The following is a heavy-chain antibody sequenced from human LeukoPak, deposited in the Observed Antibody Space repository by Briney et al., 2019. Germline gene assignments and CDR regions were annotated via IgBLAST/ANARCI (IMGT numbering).Heavy chain of an antibody. D-gene: IGHD1-26*01. Sequence: SLRLSCAASGFPFSPYEMNWVRQAPGKGLEWVSYISRSGNTIYYADSVKGRFTISRDNAKNSLYLQMTSLRAEDTAVYYCARQSGTYYVALSSDYWGQGTLATVSS. V-gene: IGHV3-48*03. J-gene: IGHJ4*02. CDR2: ISRSGNTI. CDR3: ARQSGTYYVALSSDY. CDR1: GFPFSPYE.